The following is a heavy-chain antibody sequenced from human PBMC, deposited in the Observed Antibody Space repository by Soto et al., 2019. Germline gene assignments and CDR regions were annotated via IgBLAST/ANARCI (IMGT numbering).Heavy chain of an antibody. D-gene: IGHD1-26*01. CDR2: IYHSGST. CDR1: GGSISSTNW. J-gene: IGHJ3*02. CDR3: ARVTPPAWELLVDPMGAFDI. V-gene: IGHV4-4*02. Sequence: QVQLQESGPGLVKPSGTLSLTCAVSGGSISSTNWWSWVRQPPGKGLEWIGEIYHSGSTNYNPSLTCRVTISVDNSKNQFSLQLSSVTAADTAVYYCARVTPPAWELLVDPMGAFDIWGQGTMVTVSS.